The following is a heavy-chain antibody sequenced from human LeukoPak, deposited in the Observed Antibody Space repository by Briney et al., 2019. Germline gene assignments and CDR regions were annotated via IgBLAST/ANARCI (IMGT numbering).Heavy chain of an antibody. CDR3: ARSDGYGLVDI. CDR1: GGSISKYY. V-gene: IGHV4-59*12. CDR2: IYFSGNT. Sequence: SETLSLTCNVSGGSISKYYWSWIRQPPGKGLEWIGYIYFSGNTNYNPSLKSRVTISVDTSKNQFSLTLSSVTAADTAVYYCARSDGYGLVDIWGQGTMVTVSS. D-gene: IGHD3-10*01. J-gene: IGHJ3*02.